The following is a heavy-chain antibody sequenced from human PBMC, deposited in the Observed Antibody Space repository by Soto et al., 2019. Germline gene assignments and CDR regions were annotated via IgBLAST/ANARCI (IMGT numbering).Heavy chain of an antibody. J-gene: IGHJ5*02. Sequence: GGSLRLSCAASGFTFSSYAMSWVRQAPGKGLEWVSAISGSGGSIYYADSVKGRFTISRDNAKNSLYLQMNSLRAEETAMCYCARDTAYVLRYPSCGPWGQGTLVTVSS. CDR1: GFTFSSYA. V-gene: IGHV3-23*01. D-gene: IGHD3-9*01. CDR3: ARDTAYVLRYPSCGP. CDR2: ISGSGGSI.